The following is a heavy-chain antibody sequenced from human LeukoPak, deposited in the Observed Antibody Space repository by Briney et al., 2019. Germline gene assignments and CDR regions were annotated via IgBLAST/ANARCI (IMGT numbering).Heavy chain of an antibody. Sequence: GGSLRLSCAASGFTFSSYAVHWVRQAPGKGLEWVAVISYDGSNKYYADSVKGRFTISRDNSRNTLYLQMNSLGAEDTAVYYCAREDFFDYWGQGTLVTVSS. D-gene: IGHD2/OR15-2a*01. J-gene: IGHJ4*02. CDR2: ISYDGSNK. CDR3: AREDFFDY. CDR1: GFTFSSYA. V-gene: IGHV3-30-3*01.